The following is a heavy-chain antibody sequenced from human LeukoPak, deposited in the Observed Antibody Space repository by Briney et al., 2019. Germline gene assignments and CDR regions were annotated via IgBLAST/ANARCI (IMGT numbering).Heavy chain of an antibody. V-gene: IGHV3-23*01. J-gene: IGHJ5*02. CDR2: ISGSSAGT. CDR3: AKSGGGHLGRRWFDP. D-gene: IGHD3-10*01. CDR1: GFTFSSYA. Sequence: PGGSLRLSCAASGFTFSSYAMSWVRQAPGKGLEWVSVISGSSAGTYYADSVKGRFTISRDNPKNTLYLQMNSLRAEDTAVYYCAKSGGGHLGRRWFDPWGQGTLVTVSS.